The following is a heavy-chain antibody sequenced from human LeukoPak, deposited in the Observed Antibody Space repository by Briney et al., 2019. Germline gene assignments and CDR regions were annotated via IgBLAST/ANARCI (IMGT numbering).Heavy chain of an antibody. D-gene: IGHD4-23*01. CDR3: TTVGDVGLQLRGMDV. CDR2: ISATGGTI. Sequence: GGSLRLSCAASGFTFSSNGMNWVRQAPGKGLEWVSYISATGGTIYYADSVKGRFTISRDNAKNSLYLQMNSLRAEDTAVYYCTTVGDVGLQLRGMDVWGQGTTVTVSS. V-gene: IGHV3-48*04. J-gene: IGHJ6*02. CDR1: GFTFSSNG.